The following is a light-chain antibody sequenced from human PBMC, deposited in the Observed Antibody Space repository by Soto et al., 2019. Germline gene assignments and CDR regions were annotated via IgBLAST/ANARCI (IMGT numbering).Light chain of an antibody. CDR2: ATS. Sequence: DIQVTQSPPSLSASFGDRVTVTCQASQDSNTFLNWLQQRPGEAPNLLIYATSNLEPGVPSRLSGRLSWTDFILSISSLQPEDVGTYYCQQSDNLPDFTFGHGTKVNI. V-gene: IGKV1-33*01. J-gene: IGKJ3*01. CDR1: QDSNTF. CDR3: QQSDNLPDFT.